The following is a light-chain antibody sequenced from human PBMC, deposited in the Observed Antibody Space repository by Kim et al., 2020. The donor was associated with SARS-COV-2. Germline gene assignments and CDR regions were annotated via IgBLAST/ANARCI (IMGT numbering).Light chain of an antibody. CDR2: AAS. CDR3: QQLNGYPIT. J-gene: IGKJ5*01. CDR1: QGMRSY. V-gene: IGKV1-9*01. Sequence: GSVGDRVTITCRARQGMRSYIAWYQQKPGKAPKLLIHAASTLQSGVTSRFSGSGSGTDITLTISNLQPEDFATYYCQQLNGYPITYGQGTRLEIK.